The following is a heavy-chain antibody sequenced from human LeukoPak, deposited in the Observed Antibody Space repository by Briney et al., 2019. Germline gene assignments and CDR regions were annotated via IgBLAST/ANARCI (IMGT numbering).Heavy chain of an antibody. Sequence: ASVKVSCKVSGNTLSELSMHWVRQAPGKGLEWKGGVDPEDDKNIYAQKFQGRVTMTEDTSTDTAYMELSNLRSEDTAVYYCATDHQWQLLGYWGRGTLVTVSS. D-gene: IGHD1-26*01. CDR1: GNTLSELS. J-gene: IGHJ4*02. CDR2: VDPEDDKN. V-gene: IGHV1-24*01. CDR3: ATDHQWQLLGY.